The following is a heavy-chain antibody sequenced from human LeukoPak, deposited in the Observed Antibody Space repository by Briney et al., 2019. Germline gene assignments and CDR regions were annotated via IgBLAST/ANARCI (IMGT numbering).Heavy chain of an antibody. CDR3: ARQRWDDFWSGNWGGAYYMDV. CDR1: GFTLSSYW. Sequence: GGSLRLSCAASGFTLSSYWMSWVRQAPGKGLEWVANIKQDGSEKYYVDSVKGRFTISRDNARNSLYLRMNSLRAEDTAVYYCARQRWDDFWSGNWGGAYYMDVWGKGTTVTVSS. J-gene: IGHJ6*03. CDR2: IKQDGSEK. V-gene: IGHV3-7*01. D-gene: IGHD3-3*01.